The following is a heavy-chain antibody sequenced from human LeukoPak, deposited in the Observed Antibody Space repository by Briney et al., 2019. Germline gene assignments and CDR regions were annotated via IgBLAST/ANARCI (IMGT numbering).Heavy chain of an antibody. D-gene: IGHD5-12*01. Sequence: GGSLRLSCAASGFTFSSYCMSWVRQAPGKGLELVANIKQDGSEEYYVDSVKGRFTISRDNAKNSLYLQVNSLRAEDTAVYYCTSERTGKVARYWGQGTLVTVSS. CDR1: GFTFSSYC. J-gene: IGHJ4*02. CDR2: IKQDGSEE. CDR3: TSERTGKVARY. V-gene: IGHV3-7*05.